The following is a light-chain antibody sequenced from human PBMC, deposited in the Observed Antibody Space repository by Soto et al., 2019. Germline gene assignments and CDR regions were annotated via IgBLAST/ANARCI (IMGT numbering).Light chain of an antibody. CDR1: QRVSNSD. CDR2: DAS. J-gene: IGKJ4*01. Sequence: EIVLTQSPGTLSLSPGERATLSCRASQRVSNSDLAWYQQKFGQAPSLLIYDASSRPTGIPDRFSGSGSGTDFTLTINRLEPEDFAVYSCQQYGSSPPPFGGGTKVDIK. V-gene: IGKV3-20*01. CDR3: QQYGSSPPP.